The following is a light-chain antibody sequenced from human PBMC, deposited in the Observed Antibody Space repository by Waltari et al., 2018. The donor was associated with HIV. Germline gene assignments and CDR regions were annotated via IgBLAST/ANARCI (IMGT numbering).Light chain of an antibody. CDR1: TSDVGASDY. Sequence: QSALPQPASVSGSPGQSLTMSCSGATSDVGASDYVSWYQQPPGKAPKLIIYEVTNRPSGVSNRFSGSKSGITASLTISGLQTEDEADYYCSSYTNINTVVFGGGTKLTVL. CDR3: SSYTNINTVV. J-gene: IGLJ2*01. V-gene: IGLV2-14*01. CDR2: EVT.